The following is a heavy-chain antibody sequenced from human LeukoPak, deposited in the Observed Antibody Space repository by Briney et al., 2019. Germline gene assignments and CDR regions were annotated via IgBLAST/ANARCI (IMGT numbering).Heavy chain of an antibody. CDR3: ARMGFGAAGQPDY. V-gene: IGHV4-59*12. CDR2: IYYSGST. Sequence: SETLSLTCTVSGGSISSYYWSWTRQPPGKGLEWIGYIYYSGSTNYNPSLKSRVTISVDTSKNQFSLKLSSVTAADTAVYYCARMGFGAAGQPDYWGQGTLVTVSS. CDR1: GGSISSYY. J-gene: IGHJ4*02. D-gene: IGHD6-13*01.